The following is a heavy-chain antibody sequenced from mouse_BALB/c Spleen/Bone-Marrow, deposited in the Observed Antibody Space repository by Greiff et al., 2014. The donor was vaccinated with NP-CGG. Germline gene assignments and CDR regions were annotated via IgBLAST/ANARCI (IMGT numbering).Heavy chain of an antibody. D-gene: IGHD2-10*02. CDR1: GFTSSDYY. Sequence: DVQLQESGGGLVKPGGSLKLSCAASGFTSSDYYIYWLRQTPEKRLEWVATISDGGNYSYYPDSVKGRFTISRDNAKNNLYLQMSSLKSEDTAMYYCARSRMRYGAMDYWGQGTSVTVFS. J-gene: IGHJ4*01. V-gene: IGHV5-4*02. CDR2: ISDGGNYS. CDR3: ARSRMRYGAMDY.